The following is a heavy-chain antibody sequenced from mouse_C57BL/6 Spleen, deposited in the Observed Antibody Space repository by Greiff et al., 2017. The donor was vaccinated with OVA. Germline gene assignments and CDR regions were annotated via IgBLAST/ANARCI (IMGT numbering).Heavy chain of an antibody. CDR3: ARERGFITTVVAFDY. CDR1: GFTFSDYY. CDR2: INYDGSST. V-gene: IGHV5-16*01. Sequence: EVKLVESEGGLVQPGSSMKLSCTASGFTFSDYYMAWVRQVPEKGLEWVANINYDGSSTYYLDSLKSRFIISRDNAKNILYLQMSSLKSEDTATYYCARERGFITTVVAFDYWGQGTTLTVSS. J-gene: IGHJ2*01. D-gene: IGHD1-1*01.